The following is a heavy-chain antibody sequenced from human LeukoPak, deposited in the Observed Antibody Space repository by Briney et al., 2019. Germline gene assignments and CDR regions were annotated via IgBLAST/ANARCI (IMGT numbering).Heavy chain of an antibody. J-gene: IGHJ4*02. CDR3: ARRIAAAGHFDY. CDR1: GYTFTGYY. Sequence: RASVKVSCKASGYTFTGYYLYWVRQAPGQGLEWMGRINPNSGGTNYAQKFQGRVTMTRDTSISTAYMELGSLRSDDTAVFYCARRIAAAGHFDYWGQGTLVTVSS. V-gene: IGHV1-2*06. CDR2: INPNSGGT. D-gene: IGHD6-13*01.